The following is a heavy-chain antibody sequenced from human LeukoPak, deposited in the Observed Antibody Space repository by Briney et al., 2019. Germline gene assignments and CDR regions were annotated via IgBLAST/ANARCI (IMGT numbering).Heavy chain of an antibody. CDR2: IYYSGST. CDR3: ARDPSGYFNY. D-gene: IGHD3-22*01. V-gene: IGHV4-61*01. Sequence: SETLSLTCTVSGGSVSSGNYYWSWIRQPPGKGLDWIGYIYYSGSTNNNPSLKSRVTISVDTSKNQFSLRLSSVTAADTAVYYCARDPSGYFNYWGQGTLATVSS. CDR1: GGSVSSGNYY. J-gene: IGHJ4*02.